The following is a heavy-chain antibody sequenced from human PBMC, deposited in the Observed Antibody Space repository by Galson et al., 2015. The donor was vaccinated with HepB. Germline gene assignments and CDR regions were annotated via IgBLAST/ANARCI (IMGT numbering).Heavy chain of an antibody. D-gene: IGHD3-16*01. CDR2: IIAIGTST. CDR1: GFTFTNYA. Sequence: SLRLSCATSGFTFTNYAMSWVRQAPGKGLEWVSGIIAIGTSTHYADSVKGRFTISRDNSKNTIYLQMNSLRAKDSAVYYCAKDYADKLMTSETAALFEYWGQGALVTVSS. J-gene: IGHJ4*02. V-gene: IGHV3-23*05. CDR3: AKDYADKLMTSETAALFEY.